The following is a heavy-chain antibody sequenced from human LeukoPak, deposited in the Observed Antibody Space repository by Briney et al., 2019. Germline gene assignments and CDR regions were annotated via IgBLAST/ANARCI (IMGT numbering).Heavy chain of an antibody. Sequence: GGSLRLSCAASGFSLSSYWMSWVRLAPGKGLEWVSGIRGSGGSTYYADSVKGRFTISRDNSKRSLYLQMSSLRPEDTAIYYCAKSRATTADPDAFDIWGQGTVATVSS. J-gene: IGHJ3*02. CDR3: AKSRATTADPDAFDI. CDR1: GFSLSSYW. D-gene: IGHD1-1*01. CDR2: IRGSGGST. V-gene: IGHV3-23*01.